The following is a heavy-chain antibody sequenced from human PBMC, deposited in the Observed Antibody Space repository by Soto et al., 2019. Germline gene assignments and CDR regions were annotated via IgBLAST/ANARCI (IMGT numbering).Heavy chain of an antibody. J-gene: IGHJ6*02. CDR2: ISSSSSYI. CDR3: ARDILVVPAAIGYYYYGMDV. Sequence: GGSLRLSCAASGFTFSSYSMNWVRQAPGKGLEWVSSISSSSSYIYYADSVKGRFTISRDNAKNSLYLQMNSLRAEDTAVYYCARDILVVPAAIGYYYYGMDVWGQGTTVTVSS. D-gene: IGHD2-2*01. CDR1: GFTFSSYS. V-gene: IGHV3-21*01.